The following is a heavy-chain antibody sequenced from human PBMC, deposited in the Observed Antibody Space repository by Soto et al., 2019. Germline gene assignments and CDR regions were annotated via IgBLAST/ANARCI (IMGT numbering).Heavy chain of an antibody. CDR3: ARIYSTGYSDY. V-gene: IGHV2-26*01. Sequence: QVTVKESGPVLVKPTETLTLTCTVSGFSLSNGRMGVTWTRQPPGKALEWLAHIFSNAEKSYSTSLENRLTISKDTSKSQVVLIMTNMDPVDTATYYGARIYSTGYSDYWGQGTLVNVSS. CDR2: IFSNAEK. J-gene: IGHJ4*02. D-gene: IGHD6-19*01. CDR1: GFSLSNGRMG.